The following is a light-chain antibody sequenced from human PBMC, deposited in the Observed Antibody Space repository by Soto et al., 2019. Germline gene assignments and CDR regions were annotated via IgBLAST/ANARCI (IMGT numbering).Light chain of an antibody. Sequence: DIHMTQSPATLSASVGYRVTITCRTSQSISSYLNWYQQKPGKAPKLLIYAASSLQSGVPSRFSGSASGTDFTLTISSLKPEDFATYYCQQSYSTPAFGQGTKVDIK. V-gene: IGKV1-39*01. CDR2: AAS. CDR1: QSISSY. J-gene: IGKJ1*01. CDR3: QQSYSTPA.